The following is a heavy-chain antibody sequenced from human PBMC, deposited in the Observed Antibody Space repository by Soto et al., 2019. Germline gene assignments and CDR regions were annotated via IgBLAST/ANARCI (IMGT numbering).Heavy chain of an antibody. CDR2: INPDGSTT. Sequence: GSLRLSCAASGFTFSSYWMHWVRQAPGKGLVWVSRINPDGSTTTYADSVKGRFTISRDNAKNTLYLQMSSLRAEDTAVYYCARVAVGNYHFADWGQGTLVTVSS. D-gene: IGHD1-7*01. CDR3: ARVAVGNYHFAD. V-gene: IGHV3-74*01. CDR1: GFTFSSYW. J-gene: IGHJ4*02.